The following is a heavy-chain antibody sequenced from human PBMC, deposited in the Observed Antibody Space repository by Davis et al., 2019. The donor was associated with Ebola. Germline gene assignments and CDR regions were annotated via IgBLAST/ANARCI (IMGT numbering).Heavy chain of an antibody. CDR1: GYTFSIYG. CDR2: INPYNGNT. D-gene: IGHD3-10*01. J-gene: IGHJ4*02. V-gene: IGHV1-18*01. CDR3: ARDIGYSFGSGSYSKFDY. Sequence: ASVKVSCKASGYTFSIYGISWVRQAPGQGLEWMGWINPYNGNTDYAQKFQGRVTTTTDTSTSTAYMELRSLRSDDTAVYFCARDIGYSFGSGSYSKFDYWGQGTLVTVSS.